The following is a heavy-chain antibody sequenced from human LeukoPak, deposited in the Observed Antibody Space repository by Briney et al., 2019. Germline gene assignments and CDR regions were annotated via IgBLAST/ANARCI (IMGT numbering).Heavy chain of an antibody. Sequence: GGSLRLSCAASGFTFTNYGMTWVRQAPGKGLEWVSGVTTSGYNTYYADSVKGRFTISRDNSKNTLFLQMISLRAEDTAVYYCAKFMGALDSWGQGTLVTVSS. V-gene: IGHV3-23*01. CDR3: AKFMGALDS. CDR2: VTTSGYNT. CDR1: GFTFTNYG. J-gene: IGHJ4*02. D-gene: IGHD1-26*01.